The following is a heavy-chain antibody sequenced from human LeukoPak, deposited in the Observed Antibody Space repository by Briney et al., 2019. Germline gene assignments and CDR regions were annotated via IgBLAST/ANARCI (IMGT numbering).Heavy chain of an antibody. CDR2: ISYVGSNK. J-gene: IGHJ4*02. Sequence: GGSLRLSCAASGFTFSSYGMHWVRQAPGKGLEWVAVISYVGSNKYYADSVKGRFTISRDNSKNTLYLQMNSLRAEDTAVYYCAKDRGDGYNGLDYWGQGTLVTVSS. CDR3: AKDRGDGYNGLDY. V-gene: IGHV3-30*18. D-gene: IGHD5-24*01. CDR1: GFTFSSYG.